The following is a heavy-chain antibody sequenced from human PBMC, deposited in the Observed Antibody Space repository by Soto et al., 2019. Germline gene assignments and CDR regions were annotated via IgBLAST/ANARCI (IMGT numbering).Heavy chain of an antibody. D-gene: IGHD3-16*01. J-gene: IGHJ6*02. CDR2: ISSSSSYI. CDR3: ASLGRHG. V-gene: IGHV3-21*01. CDR1: GFTFSSYS. Sequence: GGSLRLSCAASGFTFSSYSMNWVRQAPGKGLEWVSSISSSSSYIYYADSVKGRFTISRDNAKNSLYLQMNSLGAADTAVYYCASLGRHGWGQGTTVTVSS.